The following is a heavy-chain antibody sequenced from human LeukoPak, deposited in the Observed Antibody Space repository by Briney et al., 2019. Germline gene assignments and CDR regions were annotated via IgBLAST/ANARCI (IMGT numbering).Heavy chain of an antibody. CDR3: ARGSGGSVDY. D-gene: IGHD2-15*01. Sequence: NTNYAQKLQGRVTMTTDTSTNTAYLELRSLTSDDTAVYYCARGSGGSVDYWGQGTLVTVSS. CDR2: NT. V-gene: IGHV1-18*01. J-gene: IGHJ4*02.